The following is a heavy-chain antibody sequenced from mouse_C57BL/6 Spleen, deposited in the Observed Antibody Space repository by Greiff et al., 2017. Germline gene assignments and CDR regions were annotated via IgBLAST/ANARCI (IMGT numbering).Heavy chain of an antibody. Sequence: EVMLVESGGDLVKPGGSLKLSCAASGFTFSSYGMSWVRQTPDKRLVWVATISSGGSYTYYPDSVKGRFTVSRDNAKNTLYLQMSSLKSEDTAMYYCARQHELGPRAMDYWGQGTSVTVSS. J-gene: IGHJ4*01. V-gene: IGHV5-6*01. CDR1: GFTFSSYG. D-gene: IGHD4-1*01. CDR3: ARQHELGPRAMDY. CDR2: ISSGGSYT.